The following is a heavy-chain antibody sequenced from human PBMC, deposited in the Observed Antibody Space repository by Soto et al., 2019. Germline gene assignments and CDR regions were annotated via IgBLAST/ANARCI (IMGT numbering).Heavy chain of an antibody. V-gene: IGHV4-31*03. J-gene: IGHJ4*02. CDR2: IHYSGST. Sequence: QVQLQESGPGLVKPSQTLSLTCTVSGASISSDGFYWSWIRQHPGKGLEWIGYIHYSGSTYYNPSLESRLSISVDTSKNLFSLMVSSVTAADTAVYYCAREPDFYDSAGYYRLVDYWGQGALVTVSS. CDR1: GASISSDGFY. CDR3: AREPDFYDSAGYYRLVDY. D-gene: IGHD3-22*01.